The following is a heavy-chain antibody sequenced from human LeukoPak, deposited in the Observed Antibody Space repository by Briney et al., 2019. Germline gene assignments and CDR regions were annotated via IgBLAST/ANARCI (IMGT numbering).Heavy chain of an antibody. V-gene: IGHV3-23*01. J-gene: IGHJ4*02. Sequence: GGSLRLSCAASGFTFSGYGMSWVRQAPGKGLEWVSAISGNGISSGISTYYADSVKGRFTISRDNSKNTLYLQMNSPRAEDTAVYYCAKPIAAAGLVGKQNFDSWGQGTLVTVSS. CDR1: GFTFSGYG. D-gene: IGHD6-13*01. CDR2: ISGNGISSGIST. CDR3: AKPIAAAGLVGKQNFDS.